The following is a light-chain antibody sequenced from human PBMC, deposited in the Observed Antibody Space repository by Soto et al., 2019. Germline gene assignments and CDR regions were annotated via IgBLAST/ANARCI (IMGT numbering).Light chain of an antibody. Sequence: DIVMTQSPATLSVSPGETATLSCRASESVGSKVAWYQQKPGQAPRLLIYDVFNRATGIPARFSGSGSGTDFTLTISSLEPEDFAVYYCQQRSNWPPEITFGQGTRLEIK. CDR1: ESVGSK. J-gene: IGKJ5*01. CDR3: QQRSNWPPEIT. CDR2: DVF. V-gene: IGKV3-11*01.